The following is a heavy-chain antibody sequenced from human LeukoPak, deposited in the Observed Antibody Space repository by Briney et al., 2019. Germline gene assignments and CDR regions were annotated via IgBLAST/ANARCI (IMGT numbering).Heavy chain of an antibody. J-gene: IGHJ6*02. V-gene: IGHV3-23*01. CDR2: INGGGVTT. D-gene: IGHD3-16*01. CDR1: GINSIAYG. Sequence: GSLKIPFVGPGINSIAYGLNWARPAPGKGVGWVSGINGGGVTTYYADSVKGRFTISRDNSKNTLYLQMNSLRADDTAIYYCARNQQLGGHSYYYYGMDVWGQGTTVTVSS. CDR3: ARNQQLGGHSYYYYGMDV.